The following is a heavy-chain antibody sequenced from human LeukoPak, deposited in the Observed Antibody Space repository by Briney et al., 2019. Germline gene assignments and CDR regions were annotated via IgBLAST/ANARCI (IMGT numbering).Heavy chain of an antibody. Sequence: GGSLRLSCAASGFTFSSYEMNWVRQAPGKGLEWVSYISSSGSTIYYADSVKGRFTISRDNAKNSLYLQMNSLRAEDTAVYYRAELAITMIGGVWGKGTTVTISS. CDR1: GFTFSSYE. V-gene: IGHV3-48*03. CDR3: AELAITMIGGV. D-gene: IGHD3-10*02. CDR2: ISSSGSTI. J-gene: IGHJ6*04.